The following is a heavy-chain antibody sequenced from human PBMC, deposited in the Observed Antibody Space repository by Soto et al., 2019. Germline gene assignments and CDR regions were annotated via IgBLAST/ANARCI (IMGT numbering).Heavy chain of an antibody. CDR3: AKVRTRFLEWLFDYYYYYMDV. V-gene: IGHV4-59*01. CDR1: GGSISSYY. J-gene: IGHJ6*03. D-gene: IGHD3-3*01. Sequence: SETLSLTCTVSGGSISSYYWSWIRQPPGKGLEWIGYIYYSGSTNYNPSLKSRVTISVDTSKNQFSLKLSSVTAADTAVYYCAKVRTRFLEWLFDYYYYYMDVWGKGTTVTVSS. CDR2: IYYSGST.